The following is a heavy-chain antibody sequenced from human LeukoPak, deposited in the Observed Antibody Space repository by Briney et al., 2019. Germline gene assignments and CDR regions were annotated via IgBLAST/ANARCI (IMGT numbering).Heavy chain of an antibody. V-gene: IGHV1-24*01. D-gene: IGHD4-23*01. J-gene: IGHJ4*02. CDR2: FDPENGET. Sequence: GASVKVSCKASGYTFTSYYMHWVRQAPGKGLEWMGGFDPENGETIHAQKFQGRVTMTEDTSTDTAYMELSSLRSEDTAVYYCSFSHDYGGKRGFNYWGRGTLVTVSS. CDR1: GYTFTSYY. CDR3: SFSHDYGGKRGFNY.